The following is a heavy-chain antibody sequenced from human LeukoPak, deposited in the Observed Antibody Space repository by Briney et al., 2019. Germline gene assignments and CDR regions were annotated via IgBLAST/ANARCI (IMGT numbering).Heavy chain of an antibody. V-gene: IGHV1-18*01. CDR1: GYTFTSYG. Sequence: ASVKVSCKASGYTFTSYGISWVRQAPGQGLEWMGWISAYNGNTNYAQKLQGRVTMTTDTSTSTAYMELRSLRSDDTAVYYCAREATEDSSTPVWFYYYYYGMDVWGQGTTVTVSS. D-gene: IGHD6-6*01. CDR3: AREATEDSSTPVWFYYYYYGMDV. CDR2: ISAYNGNT. J-gene: IGHJ6*02.